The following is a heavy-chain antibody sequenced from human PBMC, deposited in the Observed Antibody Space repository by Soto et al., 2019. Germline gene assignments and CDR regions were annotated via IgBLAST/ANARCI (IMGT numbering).Heavy chain of an antibody. CDR2: IYWDDDK. V-gene: IGHV2-5*02. CDR3: ARRVRDYGLVRERANDFDP. Sequence: QITLKESGPTLVRPTQTLTLTCTFSGFSLSTTGVGVGWIRQPPGKALEWLALIYWDDDKRYSPSLKSTLTITTDTSKNEVILTMTNMDPLDTGTYYCARRVRDYGLVRERANDFDPWGQGNRVTVSS. D-gene: IGHD3-10*01. J-gene: IGHJ5*02. CDR1: GFSLSTTGVG.